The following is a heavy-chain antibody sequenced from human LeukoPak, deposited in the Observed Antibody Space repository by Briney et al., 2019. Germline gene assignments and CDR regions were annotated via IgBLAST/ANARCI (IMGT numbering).Heavy chain of an antibody. D-gene: IGHD2-2*01. J-gene: IGHJ6*02. CDR3: ARDSPSATYLHYALDV. Sequence: PGGSLRLSCAASGFTFSSYSMNWVRQAPGKGLEWVSSISSSSSYIYYADSVKGRFTISRDNSKNTLYLQMNSLRAEDTAVFYCARDSPSATYLHYALDVWGQGTTVIVSS. CDR1: GFTFSSYS. V-gene: IGHV3-21*04. CDR2: ISSSSSYI.